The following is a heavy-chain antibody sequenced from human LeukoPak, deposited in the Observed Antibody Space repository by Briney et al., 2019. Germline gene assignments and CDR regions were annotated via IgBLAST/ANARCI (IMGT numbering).Heavy chain of an antibody. CDR2: IYYSGNT. CDR1: GGSISTSSYY. Sequence: SETLSLTCTVSGGSISTSSYYWGWIRQPPGKGLEWIGSIYYSGNTYYNPSLKSRVTISVDTSKNQFSLKLSSVTAADTAIYYCARLVFLTTYNFDYWGQGALVTVSS. V-gene: IGHV4-39*01. CDR3: ARLVFLTTYNFDY. D-gene: IGHD4-11*01. J-gene: IGHJ4*02.